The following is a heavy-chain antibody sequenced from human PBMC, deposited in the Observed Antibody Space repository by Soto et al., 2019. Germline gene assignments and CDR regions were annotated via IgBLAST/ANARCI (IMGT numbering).Heavy chain of an antibody. CDR3: ARGPPPEGWFDP. J-gene: IGHJ5*02. Sequence: NPSETLSLTCAVYGGSFSGYYWSWIRQPPGKGLEWIGEINHSGSTNYNPSLKSRVTISVDTSKNQFSLKLSSVTAADTAVYYCARGPPPEGWFDPWGQGTLVTVSS. V-gene: IGHV4-34*01. CDR2: INHSGST. CDR1: GGSFSGYY.